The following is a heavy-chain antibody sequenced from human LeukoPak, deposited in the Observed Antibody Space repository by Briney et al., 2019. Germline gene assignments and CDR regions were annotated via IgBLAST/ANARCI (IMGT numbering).Heavy chain of an antibody. V-gene: IGHV3-30*04. CDR1: GFTFSSYA. J-gene: IGHJ4*02. CDR3: ARDRGNPGNFFDY. Sequence: GRSLRLSCAASGFTFSSYAMHWVRQAPGKGLEWVAVISYDGSNKYYADSVKGRFTISRDNSKNTPYLQMNSLRAEDTAVYYCARDRGNPGNFFDYWGQGTLVTVSS. D-gene: IGHD1-26*01. CDR2: ISYDGSNK.